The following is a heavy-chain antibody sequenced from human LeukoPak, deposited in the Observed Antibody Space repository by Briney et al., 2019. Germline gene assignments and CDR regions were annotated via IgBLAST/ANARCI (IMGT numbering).Heavy chain of an antibody. CDR1: GFTFSSYA. V-gene: IGHV3-23*01. CDR2: ISGSGGST. Sequence: GGSLRLSCAASGFTFSSYAMSWVRQAPGKGLEWVSAISGSGGSTYYADSVKGRFTISRDNSKNTLYLQMNSLRAEDTAVYYCAKDGEVRGYDSGNLDYWGQGTLVTVSS. J-gene: IGHJ4*02. D-gene: IGHD5-12*01. CDR3: AKDGEVRGYDSGNLDY.